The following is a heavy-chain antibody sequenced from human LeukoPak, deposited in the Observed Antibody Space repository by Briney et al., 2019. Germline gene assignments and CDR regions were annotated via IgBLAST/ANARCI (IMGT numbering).Heavy chain of an antibody. J-gene: IGHJ3*02. CDR3: ARPYYDSSGPPAAFDI. D-gene: IGHD3-22*01. Sequence: SETLSLTCTVSGGSISSRYWSWIRQPPGKGLEWIGYIYYSGSTKYNPSLESRVTISVDTSKNQFSLKLSSVTAADTAVYYCARPYYDSSGPPAAFDIWGQGTMVTVSS. CDR2: IYYSGST. CDR1: GGSISSRY. V-gene: IGHV4-59*08.